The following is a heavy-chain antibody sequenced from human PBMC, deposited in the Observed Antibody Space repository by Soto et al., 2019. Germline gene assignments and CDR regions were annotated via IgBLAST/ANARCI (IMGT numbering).Heavy chain of an antibody. Sequence: EVQLVESGGGLIQPGGSLSLSWAAPGFSFSSYHMNWVRQAPGKGLEWVSYISSSSTTIYYADSVKGRFTISRDNAKNSLYLQMNSLRDEDTAVYYCASEANRDYGMDDWGQGTTVTVSS. V-gene: IGHV3-48*02. CDR2: ISSSSTTI. CDR3: ASEANRDYGMDD. J-gene: IGHJ6*02. CDR1: GFSFSSYH.